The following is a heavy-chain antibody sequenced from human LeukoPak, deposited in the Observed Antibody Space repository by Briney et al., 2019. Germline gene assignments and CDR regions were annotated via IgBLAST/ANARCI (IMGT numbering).Heavy chain of an antibody. V-gene: IGHV4-59*01. J-gene: IGHJ6*03. D-gene: IGHD3-10*01. CDR2: IYYSGST. CDR3: ARGLTYYGSGSYDIYYYMDV. Sequence: PSETLSLTCTVSGGSISSYYWSWIRQPPGKGLEWIGYIYYSGSTNYNPSLKSRVTISVDTSKNQFSLKLSSVTAADTAVYYCARGLTYYGSGSYDIYYYMDVWGKGTTVTVSS. CDR1: GGSISSYY.